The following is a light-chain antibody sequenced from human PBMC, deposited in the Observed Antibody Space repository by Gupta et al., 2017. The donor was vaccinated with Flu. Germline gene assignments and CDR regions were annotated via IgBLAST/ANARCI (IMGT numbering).Light chain of an antibody. CDR2: GAS. Sequence: DIQMTQSPHSLSALVGDRVTITCRASQNIRNYLNWYQHRPGRAPKLLIYGASTLQDDVPSKFSGSGSGTDFTLTIASLQPEDFATYYCQQSYRDVALTFGSGTRVDFK. CDR3: QQSYRDVALT. J-gene: IGKJ4*01. CDR1: QNIRNY. V-gene: IGKV1-39*01.